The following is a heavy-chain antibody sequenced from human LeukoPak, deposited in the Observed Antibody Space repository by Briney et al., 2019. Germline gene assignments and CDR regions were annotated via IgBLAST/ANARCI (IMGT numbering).Heavy chain of an antibody. CDR3: ARSGSGTLDEDY. CDR2: INPNNGAT. J-gene: IGHJ4*02. Sequence: ASVKVSCKASGGTFSRYAISWVRQAPGQGLEWMGWINPNNGATNYVQKFQGRVTMTRDTSISTAYMELSRLTSDDTAVYYCARSGSGTLDEDYWGQGTLVTVSS. D-gene: IGHD3-10*01. CDR1: GGTFSRYA. V-gene: IGHV1-2*02.